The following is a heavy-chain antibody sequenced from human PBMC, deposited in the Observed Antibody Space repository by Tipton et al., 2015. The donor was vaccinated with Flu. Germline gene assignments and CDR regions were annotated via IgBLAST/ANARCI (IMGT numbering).Heavy chain of an antibody. V-gene: IGHV3-48*03. CDR1: GFTFSSYE. Sequence: GSLRLSCAASGFTFSSYEMNWVRQAPGKGLEWVSYISSSGSTIYYADSVKGRFTISRDNAKNSLYLQMNSLRAEDTAVYYCARETQWSNFDYWGRGTLVTVSS. CDR2: ISSSGSTI. D-gene: IGHD6-19*01. CDR3: ARETQWSNFDY. J-gene: IGHJ4*02.